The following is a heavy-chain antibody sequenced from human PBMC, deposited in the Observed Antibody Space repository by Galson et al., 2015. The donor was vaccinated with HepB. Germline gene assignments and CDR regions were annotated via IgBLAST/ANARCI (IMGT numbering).Heavy chain of an antibody. J-gene: IGHJ4*02. D-gene: IGHD4-17*01. V-gene: IGHV1-69*04. CDR3: ARTDGESFDY. CDR1: GGTFSSYA. CDR2: IIPILGIA. Sequence: SVKVSCKASGGTFSSYAISWVRQAPGQGLEWMGRIIPILGIANYAQKFQGRVTITADKSTSTAYMELSSLRSEDTAVYYCARTDGESFDYWSQGTLVTVSS.